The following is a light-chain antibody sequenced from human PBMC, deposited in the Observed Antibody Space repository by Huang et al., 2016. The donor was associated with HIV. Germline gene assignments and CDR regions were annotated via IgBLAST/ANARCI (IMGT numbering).Light chain of an antibody. CDR3: QQTYSPPWT. CDR2: AAS. J-gene: IGKJ1*01. V-gene: IGKV1-39*01. Sequence: DIQMTQSPSSLSASVGDRVTITCRASQSISTYLNWYQKRPGKAPRLLIYAASSLQSGVPSRFRGGGTGTGFTLTISSLQIEDFATYFCQQTYSPPWTFGQGTKVEIK. CDR1: QSISTY.